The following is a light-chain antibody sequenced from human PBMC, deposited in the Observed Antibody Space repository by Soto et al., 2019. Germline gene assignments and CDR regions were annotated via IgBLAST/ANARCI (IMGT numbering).Light chain of an antibody. J-gene: IGKJ5*01. Sequence: EIVLTQSPATLSLSPGERATLFCRASQSVSSYLAWYHQKRGQAPRLLIYDASKTAPGIPARVSGSGSGTDFTLTISSLEPGDFEVYYCQQCSNWPPNAFGHGTLLESK. CDR2: DAS. CDR3: QQCSNWPPNA. V-gene: IGKV3-11*01. CDR1: QSVSSY.